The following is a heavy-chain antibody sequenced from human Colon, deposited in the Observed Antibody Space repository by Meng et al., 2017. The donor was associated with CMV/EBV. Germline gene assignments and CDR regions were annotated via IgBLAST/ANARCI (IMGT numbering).Heavy chain of an antibody. V-gene: IGHV3-13*01. Sequence: GESLKISCAASGFIFSSYDMHWVRQATGKGLEWVSGIGTTSDTYYPGSVKGRFTISREDAKNSLYLQMNSLRAGDTAVYYCARGPPRTGGYFDYWGQGTLVTVSS. CDR2: IGTTSDT. J-gene: IGHJ4*02. D-gene: IGHD1-14*01. CDR3: ARGPPRTGGYFDY. CDR1: GFIFSSYD.